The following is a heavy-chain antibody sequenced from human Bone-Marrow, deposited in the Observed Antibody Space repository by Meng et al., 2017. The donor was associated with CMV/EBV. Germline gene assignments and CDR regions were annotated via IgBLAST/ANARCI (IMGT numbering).Heavy chain of an antibody. D-gene: IGHD1-26*01. V-gene: IGHV3-21*04. J-gene: IGHJ4*02. CDR2: ISSSSSYI. CDR3: AKGVLRVGAGTFDY. CDR1: GFTFSSYS. Sequence: GESLKISCAASGFTFSSYSMNWVRQAPGKGLEWVSSISSSSSYIYYADSVKGRFTISRDNAKNSLYLQMNSLRAEDTAVYYCAKGVLRVGAGTFDYWGQGTLVTVSS.